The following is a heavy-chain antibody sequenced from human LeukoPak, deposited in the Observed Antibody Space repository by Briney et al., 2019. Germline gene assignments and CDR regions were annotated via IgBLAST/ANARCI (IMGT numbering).Heavy chain of an antibody. CDR2: MNPNSGNT. CDR1: GYTFTSYD. V-gene: IGHV1-8*01. J-gene: IGHJ4*02. Sequence: ASVKVSCKASGYTFTSYDINWVRQATGQGLEWMGWMNPNSGNTGYAQKFQGRVTMTRNTSISTAYMELSSLRSEDTAVYYCARGQITMVRGVIIGSETDYWGQGTLVTVSS. CDR3: ARGQITMVRGVIIGSETDY. D-gene: IGHD3-10*01.